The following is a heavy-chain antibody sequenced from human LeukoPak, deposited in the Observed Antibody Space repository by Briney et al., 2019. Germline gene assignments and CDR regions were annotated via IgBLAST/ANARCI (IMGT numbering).Heavy chain of an antibody. Sequence: GGSLGLSCAASGFTFSSYAMFWVRQAPGKGLEWVSYISGSGGGTRNADSVKGRFTISRDNSRNTLYLQMNSLRAEDTAVYYCAKGGYGPGTYNWFDPWGQGTLVTVSS. CDR2: ISGSGGGT. V-gene: IGHV3-23*01. D-gene: IGHD3-10*01. J-gene: IGHJ5*02. CDR1: GFTFSSYA. CDR3: AKGGYGPGTYNWFDP.